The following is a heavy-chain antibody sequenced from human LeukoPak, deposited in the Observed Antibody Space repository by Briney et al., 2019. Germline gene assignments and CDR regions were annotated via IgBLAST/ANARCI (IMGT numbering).Heavy chain of an antibody. CDR1: GFTFSSYS. J-gene: IGHJ4*02. D-gene: IGHD5-18*01. V-gene: IGHV3-48*01. Sequence: GGSLRLSCAASGFTFSSYSMNWVRQAPGKGLEWVSSISSTSSAIYYADFVKGRFTISRDNAKNSLYLQMNSLRAEDTAVYYCARGAVDTAMVMDFWGQGTLVTVSS. CDR2: ISSTSSAI. CDR3: ARGAVDTAMVMDF.